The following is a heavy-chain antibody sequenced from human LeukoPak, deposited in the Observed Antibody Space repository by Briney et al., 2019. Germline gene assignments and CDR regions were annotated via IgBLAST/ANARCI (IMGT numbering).Heavy chain of an antibody. CDR2: VHYTGST. CDR1: GDSISSYY. J-gene: IGHJ4*02. D-gene: IGHD3-22*01. V-gene: IGHV4-59*01. CDR3: ERDLYDSSGYYLLGDN. Sequence: SETLSLTCTVSGDSISSYYWSWIRQPPGKGLEWIGYVHYTGSTNYNPSLKSRVTISVDTSKNQFSLKLSSVTAADTAVYYCERDLYDSSGYYLLGDNWGQGTLVTVSS.